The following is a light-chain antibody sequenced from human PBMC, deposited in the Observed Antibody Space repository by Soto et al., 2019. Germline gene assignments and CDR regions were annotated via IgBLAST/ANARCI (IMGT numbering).Light chain of an antibody. V-gene: IGKV1-33*01. J-gene: IGKJ4*01. CDR3: QQYDLLPT. CDR2: EAS. Sequence: DLQMTQSPSSLSASVGDTVTISCQASQAINNHLSWYQQKPGKAPKLLIFEASSLETGVPSRFSGSGSGTDFTLTINSLQPEDCATYFCQQYDLLPTFGGGTKL. CDR1: QAINNH.